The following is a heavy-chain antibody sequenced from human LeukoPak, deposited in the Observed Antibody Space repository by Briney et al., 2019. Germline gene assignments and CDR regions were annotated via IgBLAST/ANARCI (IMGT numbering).Heavy chain of an antibody. J-gene: IGHJ4*02. CDR3: ATSIAARLGSVC. CDR1: GFTFSSYA. V-gene: IGHV3-23*01. CDR2: ISGSGGST. Sequence: GGALRLSCAASGFTFSSYAMSWVRQAPGKGLEWVSAISGSGGSTYYADSVKGRFTISRDNSKNTLYLQMNSLRAEDTAVYYCATSIAARLGSVCWGQGTLVTVSS. D-gene: IGHD6-6*01.